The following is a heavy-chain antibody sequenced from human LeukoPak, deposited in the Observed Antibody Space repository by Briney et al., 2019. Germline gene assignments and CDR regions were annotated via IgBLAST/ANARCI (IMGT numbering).Heavy chain of an antibody. Sequence: SVKLPFNSSGYTFTVYYMHWVRHAPGQGLVWMGWINPNSGGTNYAQKFQGRVTMTRDTSISTAYMELSRLRSDDTAGYYCARSANLGDPRFWTSRKPLFDHWGEGTRVSVSS. D-gene: IGHD3/OR15-3a*01. CDR2: INPNSGGT. J-gene: IGHJ4*02. V-gene: IGHV1-2*02. CDR1: GYTFTVYY. CDR3: ARSANLGDPRFWTSRKPLFDH.